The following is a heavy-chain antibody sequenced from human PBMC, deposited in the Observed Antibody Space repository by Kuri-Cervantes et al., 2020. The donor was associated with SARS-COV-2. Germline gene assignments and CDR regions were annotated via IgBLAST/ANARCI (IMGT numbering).Heavy chain of an antibody. Sequence: GGSLRLSCAASGFTFSSYAMHWVRQAPGEGLEYVSAISTNGGSTYYANSVKGRFTISRDNSKNTLYLQMNSLRAEDTAVYYCAKERDSLRTSGIAAAGTGFDYWGQGTLVTVSS. CDR1: GFTFSSYA. V-gene: IGHV3-64*01. CDR2: ISTNGGST. D-gene: IGHD6-13*01. J-gene: IGHJ4*02. CDR3: AKERDSLRTSGIAAAGTGFDY.